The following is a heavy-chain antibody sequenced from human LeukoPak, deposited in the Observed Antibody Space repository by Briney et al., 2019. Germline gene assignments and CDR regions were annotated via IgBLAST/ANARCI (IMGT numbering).Heavy chain of an antibody. J-gene: IGHJ4*02. Sequence: GGSLRLSCAASGFTFSSYTMSWVRQAPGKGLEWVSTITTSDGNTYYADSVKGRFTISRDNSKNTLYLQMNSLRAEDTAVYYCAKSKDYGDYSNLDYWGQGTLVTVSS. V-gene: IGHV3-23*01. CDR1: GFTFSSYT. CDR3: AKSKDYGDYSNLDY. CDR2: ITTSDGNT. D-gene: IGHD4-17*01.